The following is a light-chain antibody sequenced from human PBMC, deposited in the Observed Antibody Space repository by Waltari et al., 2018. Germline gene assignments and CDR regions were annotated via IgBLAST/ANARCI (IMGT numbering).Light chain of an antibody. V-gene: IGKV3-20*01. CDR3: QQYGSSPLWT. J-gene: IGKJ1*01. CDR2: GAS. CDR1: QSVSSSY. Sequence: EIVLTQSPGTLSLSPGARATLSCRASQSVSSSYLAWYQQKPGQAPRLLIYGASSRATGIPDRFSGSGSGTDFTLTISRLEPEDFAVYYCQQYGSSPLWTFGQGTKVEIK.